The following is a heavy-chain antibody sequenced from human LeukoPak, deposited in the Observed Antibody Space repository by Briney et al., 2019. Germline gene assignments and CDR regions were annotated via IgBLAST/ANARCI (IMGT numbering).Heavy chain of an antibody. V-gene: IGHV3-43D*03. Sequence: PGGSLRLSCAASGFTFDDYAMHWVRQAPGKGLEWVSLITWDGDSTYYADSVKGRFTISRDNSKNYLYLQMNSLRAEDTAVYYCAKDQGVRFLEWLPYDAFDIWGQGTMVTVPS. CDR2: ITWDGDST. D-gene: IGHD3-3*01. CDR1: GFTFDDYA. CDR3: AKDQGVRFLEWLPYDAFDI. J-gene: IGHJ3*02.